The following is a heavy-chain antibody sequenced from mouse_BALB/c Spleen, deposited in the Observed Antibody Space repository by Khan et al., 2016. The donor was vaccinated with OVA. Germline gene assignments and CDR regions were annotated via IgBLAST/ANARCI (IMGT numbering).Heavy chain of an antibody. CDR1: GYTFTNYL. D-gene: IGHD1-1*01. J-gene: IGHJ4*01. V-gene: IGHV1S136*01. CDR2: INPYNDGT. Sequence: VQLKESGPELVKPGASVKMSCKTSGYTFTNYLMHWVKQKPGQGLEWIGYINPYNDGTKYNEKFRGKATLTSDKSSSTAYMELSSLTSEDSAVYYWARYASTPYYAMDYWGQGTSVTVSS. CDR3: ARYASTPYYAMDY.